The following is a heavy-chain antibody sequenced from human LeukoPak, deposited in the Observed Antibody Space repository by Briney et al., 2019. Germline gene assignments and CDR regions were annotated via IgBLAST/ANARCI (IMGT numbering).Heavy chain of an antibody. Sequence: PGRSLRLSCAASGFTFSSYAMSWVRQAPGKGLEWVSAISGSGGSTYYADSVKGRFTISRDNSKNTLYLQMNSLRAEDTAVYYCAKDHRVGFLEWLPHIGLDYWGQGTLVTVSS. CDR2: ISGSGGST. J-gene: IGHJ4*02. V-gene: IGHV3-23*01. CDR1: GFTFSSYA. CDR3: AKDHRVGFLEWLPHIGLDY. D-gene: IGHD3-3*01.